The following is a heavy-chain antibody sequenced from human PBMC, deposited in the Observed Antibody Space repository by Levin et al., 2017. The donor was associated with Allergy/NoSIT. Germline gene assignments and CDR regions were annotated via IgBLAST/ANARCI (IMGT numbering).Heavy chain of an antibody. V-gene: IGHV4-34*01. CDR1: GGSFRGYY. CDR2: INHSGST. CDR3: ARGGGRSTTRIYFDY. Sequence: SQTLSLTCAVYGGSFRGYYWSWIRQPPGKGLEWIGEINHSGSTNYNPSLKSRVTISVDTSKNQFSLKLSSVTAADTAVYYCARGGGRSTTRIYFDYWGQGTLVTVSS. D-gene: IGHD1-14*01. J-gene: IGHJ4*02.